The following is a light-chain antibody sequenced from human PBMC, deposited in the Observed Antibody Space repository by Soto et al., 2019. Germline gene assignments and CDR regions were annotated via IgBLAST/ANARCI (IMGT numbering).Light chain of an antibody. CDR1: QSVSSN. CDR2: GAS. CDR3: QQYNNWPTT. V-gene: IGKV3-15*01. J-gene: IGKJ1*01. Sequence: EIVMTQSPATLSVSPGERATLSCRASQSVSSNLAWYQQKPGQAPRLLIYGASTRATGIPARFSGSGSGTEITLTISSLQSEDFAVYYCQQYNNWPTTFGQGTKL.